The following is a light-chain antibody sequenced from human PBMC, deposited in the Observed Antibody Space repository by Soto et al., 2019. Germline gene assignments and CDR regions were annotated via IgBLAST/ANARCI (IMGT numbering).Light chain of an antibody. CDR1: SSDVGGYNY. CDR3: SSYTSRSFYD. V-gene: IGLV2-14*01. Sequence: QSALTQPASVSGSPGQSITISCTGTSSDVGGYNYVSWYQQHPGKAPKLMIYEVSNRPSGVSNRFSGSKSGNTASLTISGLQAEDEADYYCSSYTSRSFYDFGTGTKLTVL. CDR2: EVS. J-gene: IGLJ1*01.